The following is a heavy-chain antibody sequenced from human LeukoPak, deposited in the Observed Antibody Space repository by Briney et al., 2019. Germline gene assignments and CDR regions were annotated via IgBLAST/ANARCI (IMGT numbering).Heavy chain of an antibody. J-gene: IGHJ4*02. CDR2: ILYSGTT. Sequence: PSETLSLTCTVSGGSITGFYWSWFRQSPGKELEYIGDILYSGTTHYNPSLRGRVTISVDTSKNQFSLKLRSVTAADTAVYYCTRHNRPADSIGYYEDYWGQGTLVTVSS. CDR1: GGSITGFY. V-gene: IGHV4-59*08. D-gene: IGHD3-22*01. CDR3: TRHNRPADSIGYYEDY.